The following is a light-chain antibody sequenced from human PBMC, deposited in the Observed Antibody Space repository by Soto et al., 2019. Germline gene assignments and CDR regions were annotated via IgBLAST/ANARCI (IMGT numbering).Light chain of an antibody. CDR2: AAS. Sequence: DSQMTQSQSSLSASVGARVTITCRASQGINNFLAWYQQKPGKVPKLLIYAASTLQSGVPSRFSGSGSGTDFSLTIRSLQPEDVATYYCQKYDDAPLTFGGGTKVEIK. CDR3: QKYDDAPLT. V-gene: IGKV1-27*01. J-gene: IGKJ4*01. CDR1: QGINNF.